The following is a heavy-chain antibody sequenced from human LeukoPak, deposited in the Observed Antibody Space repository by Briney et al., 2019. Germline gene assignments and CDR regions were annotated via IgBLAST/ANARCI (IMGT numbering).Heavy chain of an antibody. CDR1: GYTFTGYY. D-gene: IGHD1-26*01. J-gene: IGHJ5*02. CDR3: VRDMKRSRARWENLGFDP. Sequence: ASVKVSCKASGYTFTGYYMHWVRQAPGQGLEWMGWISAYNGNTNYYAQKLQGRVTMTTDTSTSTAYMELRSLRSDDTAVYYCVRDMKRSRARWENLGFDPWGQGTLVTVSS. CDR2: ISAYNGNT. V-gene: IGHV1-18*04.